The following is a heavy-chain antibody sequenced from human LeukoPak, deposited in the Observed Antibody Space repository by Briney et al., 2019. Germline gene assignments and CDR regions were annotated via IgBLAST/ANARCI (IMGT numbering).Heavy chain of an antibody. CDR1: GYTFTSYY. Sequence: ASVKVSCKASGYTFTSYYLHWVRQAPGQGLEWMGIINPSGGSTSYAQKFQGRVTMTRDTSTSTVYMELSSLRSEDTAVYYCARLFSIAAAGGELDYWGQGTLVTVSS. J-gene: IGHJ4*02. CDR3: ARLFSIAAAGGELDY. V-gene: IGHV1-46*01. D-gene: IGHD6-13*01. CDR2: INPSGGST.